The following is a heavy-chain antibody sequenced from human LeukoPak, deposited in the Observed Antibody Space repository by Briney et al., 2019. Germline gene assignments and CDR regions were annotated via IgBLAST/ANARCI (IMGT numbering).Heavy chain of an antibody. J-gene: IGHJ3*02. V-gene: IGHV3-33*01. CDR3: ARLDLGYCSSTSCYENAFDI. Sequence: GGSLRLSCAAPGFTFSSYGMHWVRQAPGKGLEWVAVIWYDGSNKYYADSVKGRFTISRDNSKNTLYLQMNSLRAEDTAVYYCARLDLGYCSSTSCYENAFDIWGQGTMVTVSS. CDR2: IWYDGSNK. D-gene: IGHD2-2*01. CDR1: GFTFSSYG.